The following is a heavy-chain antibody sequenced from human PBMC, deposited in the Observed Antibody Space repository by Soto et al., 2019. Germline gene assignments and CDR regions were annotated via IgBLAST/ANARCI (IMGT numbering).Heavy chain of an antibody. CDR2: IVNDGNSK. V-gene: IGHV3-30-3*01. J-gene: IGHJ4*02. CDR1: GFTFSNYA. Sequence: QVQLVESGGGVVQPGRSLRLSCAASGFTFSNYAMHWVRQAPGKGLEWVAVIVNDGNSKYYADSVKGRFTISRDNSKNTLHLQMNSLRGEDTALYYCTREDYWGQGTLVTVSS. CDR3: TREDY.